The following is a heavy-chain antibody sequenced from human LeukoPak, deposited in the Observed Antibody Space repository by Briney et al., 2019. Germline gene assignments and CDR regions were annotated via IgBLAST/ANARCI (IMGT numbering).Heavy chain of an antibody. CDR2: ISAYNGNT. CDR1: GYTFTGYY. V-gene: IGHV1-18*04. J-gene: IGHJ6*02. CDR3: ARDPPPGYSASHLFVRGVDYYYYGMDV. D-gene: IGHD1-26*01. Sequence: ASVKVSCKASGYTFTGYYMHWVRQARGQGLEWMGWISAYNGNTNYAQKLQGRVTMTTDTSTSTAYMELRSLRSDDTAVYYCARDPPPGYSASHLFVRGVDYYYYGMDVWGQGTTDTVSS.